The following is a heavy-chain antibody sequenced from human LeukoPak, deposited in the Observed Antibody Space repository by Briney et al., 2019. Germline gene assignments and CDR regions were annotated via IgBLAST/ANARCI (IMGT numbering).Heavy chain of an antibody. D-gene: IGHD3/OR15-3a*01. V-gene: IGHV4-61*02. CDR3: ARGTGNDAFDI. J-gene: IGHJ3*02. CDR2: IYTSGST. CDR1: GGSISSGSYY. Sequence: SETLSLTCTVSGGSISSGSYYWSWIRQPAGKGLEWIGRIYTSGSTNYNPSLKSRVTISVDTSKNQFSLKLSSVTAADTAVYYCARGTGNDAFDIWGQGTMVTVSS.